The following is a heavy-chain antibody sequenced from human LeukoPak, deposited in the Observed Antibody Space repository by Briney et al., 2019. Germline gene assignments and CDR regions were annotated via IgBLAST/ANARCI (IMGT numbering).Heavy chain of an antibody. V-gene: IGHV3-53*01. J-gene: IGHJ4*02. CDR1: GFTVSSNY. CDR2: IYSGGST. CDR3: AGWYYYGSGSFDY. Sequence: PGGSLRLSCAASGFTVSSNYMSWVRQAPGKGLEWVSVIYSGGSTYYADSVKGRFTISRDNSKNTLYLQMNSLRAEDTAVYYCAGWYYYGSGSFDYWAREPWSPSPQ. D-gene: IGHD3-10*01.